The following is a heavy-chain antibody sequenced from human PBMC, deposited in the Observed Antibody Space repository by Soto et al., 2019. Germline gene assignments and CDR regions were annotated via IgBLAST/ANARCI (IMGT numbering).Heavy chain of an antibody. CDR3: ARDGATSHWFMDV. D-gene: IGHD2-2*01. V-gene: IGHV3-30-3*01. CDR1: GFSFRDYA. J-gene: IGHJ6*02. CDR2: ISYDGGNK. Sequence: QVQLVESGGGVVQPGRSLRLSCAASGFSFRDYAMYWVRQAPGKGLEWVAVISYDGGNKYHADSVKGRFTISRDNSRTTRYLQMDSLRPADTAVYYCARDGATSHWFMDVWGQGTTVTVSS.